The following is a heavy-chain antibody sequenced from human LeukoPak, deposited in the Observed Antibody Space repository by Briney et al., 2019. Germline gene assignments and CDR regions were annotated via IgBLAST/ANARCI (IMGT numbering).Heavy chain of an antibody. V-gene: IGHV1-8*03. D-gene: IGHD3-3*01. CDR1: GYTFTSYD. J-gene: IGHJ3*02. Sequence: ASVTVSCKASGYTFTSYDINWVRQATGQRLEWMGWMNPNSGNTGYAQKFQGRVTITRNTSISTAYMELSSLRSEDTAVYYCARVGWRYDFWSGYSRHDAFDIWGQGTMVTVSS. CDR2: MNPNSGNT. CDR3: ARVGWRYDFWSGYSRHDAFDI.